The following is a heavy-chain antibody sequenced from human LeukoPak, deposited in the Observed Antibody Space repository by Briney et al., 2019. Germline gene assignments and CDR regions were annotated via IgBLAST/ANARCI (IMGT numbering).Heavy chain of an antibody. CDR2: SRRDGTYV. D-gene: IGHD1-26*01. J-gene: IGHJ4*02. V-gene: IGHV3-30*02. Sequence: GGSLRLSCAASGFALSSYGMYWVRQAPDKGLEWVAYSRRDGTYVNYADSVKGRFIISRDNSKNTLCLQMNSLRVEDTALYYCASGGPTRGTLASWGQGTLVPVSS. CDR1: GFALSSYG. CDR3: ASGGPTRGTLAS.